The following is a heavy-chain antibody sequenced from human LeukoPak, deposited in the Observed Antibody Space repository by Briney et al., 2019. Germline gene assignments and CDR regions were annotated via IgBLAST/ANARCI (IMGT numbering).Heavy chain of an antibody. D-gene: IGHD3-9*01. CDR1: GYTLTELS. V-gene: IGHV1-24*01. J-gene: IGHJ4*02. CDR2: FDPEDGET. Sequence: ASVKVSCKVSGYTLTELSMHWVRQAPGKGLEWMGGFDPEDGETIYAQKFQGRVTMTEDTSTDTAYMELRSLRSDDTAVYYCARDPAKNYDILTGWYYFDYWGQGTLVTVSS. CDR3: ARDPAKNYDILTGWYYFDY.